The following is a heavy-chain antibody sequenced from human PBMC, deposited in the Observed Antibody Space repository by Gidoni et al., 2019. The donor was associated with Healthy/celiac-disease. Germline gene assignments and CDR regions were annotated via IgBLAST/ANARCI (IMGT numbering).Heavy chain of an antibody. CDR3: ATANPERYCSGGSCYDYYYGMDV. Sequence: EVQLVESGGGLIQPGGSLRLSCAASGFTVSSNYMRWVRQAPGKGLEWVSVIYSGGSTYYADSVKGRFTISRDNSKNTLYLQMNSLRAEDTAVYYCATANPERYCSGGSCYDYYYGMDVWGQGTTVTVSS. V-gene: IGHV3-53*01. J-gene: IGHJ6*02. CDR2: IYSGGST. D-gene: IGHD2-15*01. CDR1: GFTVSSNY.